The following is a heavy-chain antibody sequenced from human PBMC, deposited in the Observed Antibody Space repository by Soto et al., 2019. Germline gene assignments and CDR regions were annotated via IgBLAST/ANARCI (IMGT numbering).Heavy chain of an antibody. CDR2: ISYDGSNK. CDR3: ARGRGGNSDWYFDL. D-gene: IGHD2-21*02. V-gene: IGHV3-30-3*01. Sequence: QVQLVESGGGVVQPGRSLRLSCAASGFTFSRYAMHWVRQAPGKGLEWVAVISYDGSNKYYADSVKGRFTISRDKSKNTLYLQMNSLRAEDTDVYYCARGRGGNSDWYFDLWGRGTLVTVSS. J-gene: IGHJ2*01. CDR1: GFTFSRYA.